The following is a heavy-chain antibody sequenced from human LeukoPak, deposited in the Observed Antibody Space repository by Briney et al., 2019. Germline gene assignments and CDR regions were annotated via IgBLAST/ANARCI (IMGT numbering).Heavy chain of an antibody. CDR1: GFSFGNYW. CDR3: ARDKGTITPRGYYYYIDV. V-gene: IGHV3-7*01. J-gene: IGHJ6*03. Sequence: GGSLRLPCAASGFSFGNYWMTWVRQAPGKGLQWVAKIKQDGSEKYDVDSVKGRFTISRDNAKNSLYLQMNNLRAEDTAVYYCARDKGTITPRGYYYYIDVWGRGTTVTVSS. D-gene: IGHD5-24*01. CDR2: IKQDGSEK.